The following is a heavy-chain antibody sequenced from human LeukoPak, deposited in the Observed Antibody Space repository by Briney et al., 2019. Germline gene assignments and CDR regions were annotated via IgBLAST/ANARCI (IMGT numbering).Heavy chain of an antibody. CDR3: ARIIGYGGNSPRACDF. D-gene: IGHD4-23*01. V-gene: IGHV4-59*01. CDR1: GGSITNYY. J-gene: IGHJ3*01. CDR2: IYYSGST. Sequence: SETLSLTCTVSGGSITNYYWSWIRQPPGKGLEWIGNIYYSGSTNYNPSLKSRVTISVDTSKNQFSLKLTSVTAADTAVYYCARIIGYGGNSPRACDFWGQGTMVTVSS.